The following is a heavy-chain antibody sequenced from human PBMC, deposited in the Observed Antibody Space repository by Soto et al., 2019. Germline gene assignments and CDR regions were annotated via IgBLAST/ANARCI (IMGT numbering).Heavy chain of an antibody. D-gene: IGHD3-22*01. Sequence: QVQLQESGPGLVKPSQTLSLTCTVSGGSISSGDYYWSWIRQPPGKGLEWMGYIYSRGSTYYNPSLKSRGTISVDTAKNQFTLKLSSVTAADTAVYYCASNSVTYYDDSSGYVDYWGQGTLVTVSS. CDR1: GGSISSGDYY. J-gene: IGHJ4*02. CDR3: ASNSVTYYDDSSGYVDY. CDR2: IYSRGST. V-gene: IGHV4-30-4*01.